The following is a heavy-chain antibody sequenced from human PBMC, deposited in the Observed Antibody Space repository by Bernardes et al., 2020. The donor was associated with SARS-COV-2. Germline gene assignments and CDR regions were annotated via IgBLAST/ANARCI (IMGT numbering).Heavy chain of an antibody. CDR3: VREDAFGTADY. Sequence: GGSLRLSCAASGFTFSTYKMHWVRRTPGKGLESVGGIGFVSGDIFYGSSAKGRFTISRDDSKNTLYLQVDSLRPEDMGVYYCVREDAFGTADYWGRGTLVTVSS. D-gene: IGHD3-3*01. J-gene: IGHJ4*02. CDR1: GFTFSTYK. V-gene: IGHV3-64*01. CDR2: IGFVSGDI.